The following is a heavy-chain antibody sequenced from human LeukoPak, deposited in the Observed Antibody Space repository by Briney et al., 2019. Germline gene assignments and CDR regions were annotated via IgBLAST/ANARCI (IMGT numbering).Heavy chain of an antibody. CDR2: ISPYNGNT. CDR3: ARDQYDYVWGSYRPYFDY. V-gene: IGHV1-18*04. D-gene: IGHD3-16*02. Sequence: ASVKVSCKASGYTFNSYGIIWVRQAPGQGLEWMGSISPYNGNTKYAERLQGRVIMTTDTSKRTAYMELRSLRSDDTAVFYCARDQYDYVWGSYRPYFDYWGQGTLVTVSS. J-gene: IGHJ4*02. CDR1: GYTFNSYG.